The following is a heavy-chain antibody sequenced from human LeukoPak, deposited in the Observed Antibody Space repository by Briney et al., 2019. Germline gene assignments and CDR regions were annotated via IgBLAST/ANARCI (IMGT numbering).Heavy chain of an antibody. Sequence: ASVKVSCKASGYTFTGYYMHWVRQAPGQGLEWMGWINPNSGGTNYAQKFQGRVTMTRDTSISTAYMELSRLRSDDTAVYYCARSGGYCSSTSCDPQYYYYMDVWGKGTTVTVSS. D-gene: IGHD2-2*01. J-gene: IGHJ6*03. V-gene: IGHV1-2*02. CDR2: INPNSGGT. CDR1: GYTFTGYY. CDR3: ARSGGYCSSTSCDPQYYYYMDV.